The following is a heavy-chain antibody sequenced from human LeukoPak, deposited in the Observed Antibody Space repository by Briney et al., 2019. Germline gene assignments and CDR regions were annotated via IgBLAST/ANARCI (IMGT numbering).Heavy chain of an antibody. CDR2: IYYSGST. CDR1: GGSISSSSYY. D-gene: IGHD3-10*01. V-gene: IGHV4-39*07. CDR3: AREGLNMVRGVIPKEAWGWFDP. J-gene: IGHJ5*02. Sequence: ASETLSLTCTVSGGSISSSSYYWGWIRQPPGKGLEWIGSIYYSGSTYYNPSLKSRVTISVDTSKNQFSLKLSSVTAADTAVYYCAREGLNMVRGVIPKEAWGWFDPWGQGTLVTVSS.